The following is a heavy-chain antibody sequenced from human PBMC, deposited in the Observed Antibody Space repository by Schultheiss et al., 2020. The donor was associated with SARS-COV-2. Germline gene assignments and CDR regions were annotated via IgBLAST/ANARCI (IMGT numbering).Heavy chain of an antibody. V-gene: IGHV3-74*01. CDR2: INSDGSAS. CDR3: AREWGD. Sequence: GESLKISCAASGFTFRNYWMHWVRQIPGKGLVWVSRINSDGSASSYADSVQGRFTISRDNSKNTLYLQMNSLRAEDTAVYYCAREWGDWGQGTLVTVSS. D-gene: IGHD2-8*01. J-gene: IGHJ4*02. CDR1: GFTFRNYW.